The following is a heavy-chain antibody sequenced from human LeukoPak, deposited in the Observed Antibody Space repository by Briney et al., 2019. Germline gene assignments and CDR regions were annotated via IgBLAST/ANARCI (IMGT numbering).Heavy chain of an antibody. D-gene: IGHD2-15*01. CDR2: IYTSGST. CDR3: ARDRGGSCCHFDY. CDR1: GDSISNYY. Sequence: SETLSLTCTVSGDSISNYYWSWIRQPAGKGLEWIGRIYTSGSTNYNPSLKSRVTISVDTSKNQFSLKLSSVTAADTAVYYCARDRGGSCCHFDYWGQGTLVTVSS. V-gene: IGHV4-4*07. J-gene: IGHJ4*02.